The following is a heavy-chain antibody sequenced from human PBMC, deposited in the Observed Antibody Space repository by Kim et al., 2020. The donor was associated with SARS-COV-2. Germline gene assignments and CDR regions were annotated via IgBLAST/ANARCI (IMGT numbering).Heavy chain of an antibody. D-gene: IGHD2-21*02. Sequence: GGSLRLSCAASGFTFSAYAMYWVRQAPGKGLEWVSVISHDGYQKYYADSVKGRFTISRDNSKNTLYLQMSSLRREDTAVYYWAKDECGGDCSVIPYYFDSWGQGTLVTVSS. CDR2: ISHDGYQK. CDR3: AKDECGGDCSVIPYYFDS. V-gene: IGHV3-30*18. CDR1: GFTFSAYA. J-gene: IGHJ4*02.